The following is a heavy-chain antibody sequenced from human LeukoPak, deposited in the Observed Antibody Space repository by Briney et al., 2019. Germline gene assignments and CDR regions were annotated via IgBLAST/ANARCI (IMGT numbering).Heavy chain of an antibody. CDR1: GFTFSSYA. J-gene: IGHJ4*02. V-gene: IGHV3-30*02. CDR2: IHHDGSNN. CDR3: AKDQGSSDWYYFDY. D-gene: IGHD6-13*01. Sequence: GGSLRLSCAASGFTFSSYAMHWVRQAPGKGLEWVAFIHHDGSNNYYADSVKGRFTISRDNSKNTLYLQMNTLRADDTAVYYCAKDQGSSDWYYFDYWGQGTLVTVSS.